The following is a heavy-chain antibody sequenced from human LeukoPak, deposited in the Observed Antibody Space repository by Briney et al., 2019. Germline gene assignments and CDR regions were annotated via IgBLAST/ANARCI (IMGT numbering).Heavy chain of an antibody. Sequence: PGGSLRLSCAASGFTFSDYYMSWIRQAPGKGLEGVSAISGSGGSTYYADSVKGRFTISRDNSKNTLYLQMNSLRAEDTAVYYCAKVPYCSGGSCSGNYFDYWGQGTLVTVSS. CDR2: ISGSGGST. J-gene: IGHJ4*02. V-gene: IGHV3-23*01. CDR1: GFTFSDYY. CDR3: AKVPYCSGGSCSGNYFDY. D-gene: IGHD2-15*01.